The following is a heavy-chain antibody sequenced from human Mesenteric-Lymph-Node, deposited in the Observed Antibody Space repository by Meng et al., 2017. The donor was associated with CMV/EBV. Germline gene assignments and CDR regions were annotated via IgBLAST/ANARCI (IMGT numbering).Heavy chain of an antibody. V-gene: IGHV3-30*01. D-gene: IGHD3-3*01. Sequence: GESLKISCAVSGFTFSNYAMHWVRQAPGKGLEWVGVISYDGSNKYSADSVKGRFTISRDNSKNTLYLEMNSLRAEDAAVYQCAKDLRFLEWPDYWGQGTLVTVSS. CDR2: ISYDGSNK. CDR1: GFTFSNYA. J-gene: IGHJ4*02. CDR3: AKDLRFLEWPDY.